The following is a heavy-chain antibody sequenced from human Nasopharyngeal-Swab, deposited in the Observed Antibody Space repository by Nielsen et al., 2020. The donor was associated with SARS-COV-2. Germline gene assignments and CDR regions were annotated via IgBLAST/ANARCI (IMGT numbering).Heavy chain of an antibody. V-gene: IGHV3-30*18. CDR1: GFTFSSYG. CDR3: AKWDPFSGGYSSSWYPVGGFDY. J-gene: IGHJ4*02. Sequence: GESLKISCAASGFTFSSYGMHWVRQAPGKGLEWVAVISYDGSNKYYADSVKGRFTISRDNSKNTLYLQMNSLRAEDTAVYYCAKWDPFSGGYSSSWYPVGGFDYWGQGTLVTVS. D-gene: IGHD6-13*01. CDR2: ISYDGSNK.